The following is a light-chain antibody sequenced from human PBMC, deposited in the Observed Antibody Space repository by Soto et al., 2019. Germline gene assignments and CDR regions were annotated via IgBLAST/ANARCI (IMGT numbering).Light chain of an antibody. J-gene: IGLJ2*01. V-gene: IGLV2-14*03. Sequence: QSALTQSASVSGSPGQSITISCTGSTSDIGGYNYVSWYQQHPGKAPKLLIYDVSYRPSGISDRFSGSKSGNTASLTISGLLPEDEADYYCSSYGASSTLFGGGTKLTVL. CDR1: TSDIGGYNY. CDR2: DVS. CDR3: SSYGASSTL.